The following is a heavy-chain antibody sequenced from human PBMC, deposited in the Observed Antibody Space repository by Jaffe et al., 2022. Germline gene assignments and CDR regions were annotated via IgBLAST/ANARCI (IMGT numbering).Heavy chain of an antibody. CDR1: GFTFDDYA. CDR2: ISWNSGSI. J-gene: IGHJ4*02. CDR3: AKGIAADSDY. V-gene: IGHV3-9*01. D-gene: IGHD6-13*01. Sequence: EVQLVESGGGLVQPGRSLRLSCAASGFTFDDYAMHWVRQAPGKGLEWVSGISWNSGSIGYADSVKGRFTISRDNAKNSLYLQMNSLRAEDTALYYCAKGIAADSDYWGQGTLVTVSS.